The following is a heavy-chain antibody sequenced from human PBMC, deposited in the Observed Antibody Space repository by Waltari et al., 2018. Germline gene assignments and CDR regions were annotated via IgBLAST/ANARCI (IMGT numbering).Heavy chain of an antibody. CDR1: GFPFSSYW. Sequence: EVQLVESGGGLVQPGGSLRLSCAASGFPFSSYWMSWVRQAPGKGLEWVANIKQDGSEKYYVDSVKGRFTISRDNAKNSLYLQMNSLRAEDTAVYYCARGYDFWSGYRGPFDYWGQGTLVTVSS. CDR3: ARGYDFWSGYRGPFDY. D-gene: IGHD3-3*01. J-gene: IGHJ4*02. V-gene: IGHV3-7*01. CDR2: IKQDGSEK.